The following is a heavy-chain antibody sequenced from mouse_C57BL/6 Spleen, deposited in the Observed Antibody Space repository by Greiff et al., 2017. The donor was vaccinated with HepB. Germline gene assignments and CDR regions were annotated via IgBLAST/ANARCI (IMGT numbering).Heavy chain of an antibody. CDR2: ISSGGSYT. Sequence: DVKLVESGGDLVKPGGSLKLSCAASGFTFSSYGMSWVRQTPDKRLEWVATISSGGSYTYYPDSVKGRFTISRDNAKNTLYLQMSSLKSEDTAMYYCARHEGLRRSFDYWGQGTTLTVSS. D-gene: IGHD2-4*01. CDR1: GFTFSSYG. J-gene: IGHJ2*01. CDR3: ARHEGLRRSFDY. V-gene: IGHV5-6*02.